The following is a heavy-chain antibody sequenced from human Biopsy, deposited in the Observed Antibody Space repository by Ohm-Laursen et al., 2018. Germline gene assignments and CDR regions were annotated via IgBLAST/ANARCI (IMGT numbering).Heavy chain of an antibody. J-gene: IGHJ1*01. CDR1: GYTFTGQY. D-gene: IGHD2-15*01. CDR3: AKGQDLRGGAEYFQH. V-gene: IGHV1-2*02. CDR2: VNPHSGTT. Sequence: ASVKVSCKASGYTFTGQYLHWVRQVPGQGLEWMGWVNPHSGTTKFAQDFQGRVTMTRDTSITTAYMELRRLRSDDTAVYYCAKGQDLRGGAEYFQHWGQGALVTVSS.